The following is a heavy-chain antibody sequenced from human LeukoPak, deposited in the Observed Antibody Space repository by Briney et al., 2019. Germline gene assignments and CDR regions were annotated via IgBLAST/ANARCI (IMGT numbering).Heavy chain of an antibody. V-gene: IGHV3-21*01. J-gene: IGHJ4*02. CDR1: GFTFSSYS. Sequence: GGSLRLSCAASGFTFSSYSMNWVRQAPGKGLEWVLSISSSSSYIYYADSVKGRFTISRDNSKNTLYLQMDSLRAEDTAVYYCAKVGYSSSWRYFDYWGQGTLVTVSS. CDR2: ISSSSSYI. CDR3: AKVGYSSSWRYFDY. D-gene: IGHD6-13*01.